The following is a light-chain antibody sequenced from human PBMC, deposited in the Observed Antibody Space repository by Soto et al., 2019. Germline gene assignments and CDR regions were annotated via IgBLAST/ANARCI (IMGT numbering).Light chain of an antibody. CDR1: QSVSRND. CDR3: HHYGDSPIYT. V-gene: IGKV3-20*01. J-gene: IGKJ3*01. CDR2: GAS. Sequence: EIVLTQSPGTLSLSPGATATLSCRASQSVSRNDLAWFQQKPGQAPRLLIHGASSRAAGTPDRFSGSGSGTVFTLTISRLEPEDFAVYYGHHYGDSPIYTFGPGTKVDFK.